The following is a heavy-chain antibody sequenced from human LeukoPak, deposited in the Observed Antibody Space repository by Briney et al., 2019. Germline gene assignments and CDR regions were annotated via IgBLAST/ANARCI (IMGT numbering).Heavy chain of an antibody. CDR2: IYYSGST. Sequence: SETLSLTCTVSGGFINSYYWSWIRQPPGKGLEWIGYIYYSGSTIYSPSLTSRVTMSVDRTKNQFSLKLSSVTAADTAVYYCARRNADDAFNIWGQGTMVTVSS. J-gene: IGHJ3*02. CDR3: ARRNADDAFNI. CDR1: GGFINSYY. V-gene: IGHV4-59*08.